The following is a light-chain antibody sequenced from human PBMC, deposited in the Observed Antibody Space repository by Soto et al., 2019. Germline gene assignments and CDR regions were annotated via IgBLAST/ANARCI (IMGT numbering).Light chain of an antibody. J-gene: IGKJ1*01. V-gene: IGKV3-15*01. CDR2: GAS. CDR1: QSVSSN. CDR3: HQYTNWPPWT. Sequence: EIVMTQSPATLSVSPGERATLSCRASQSVSSNLAWYQQKPGQTPRLLIYGASTRATGIPARFSGSGSGTDFTLTISSLQSEDFAVYYCHQYTNWPPWTFGQGTKVDTK.